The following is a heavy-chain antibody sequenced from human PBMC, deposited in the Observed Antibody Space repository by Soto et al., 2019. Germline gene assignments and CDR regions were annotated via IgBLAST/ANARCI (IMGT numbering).Heavy chain of an antibody. CDR1: GFSISTSGVH. CDR2: IYWDDDK. V-gene: IGHV2-5*02. J-gene: IGHJ4*02. Sequence: SGPTLVNPTQTLTLTCTLSGFSISTSGVHVGWIRQPPGKALEWLALIYWDDDKRYSPSLKSRLTITKDTSKNQVVLTMTNMDPVDTATYCCALPGNRAPAGFYFDYWGEGTLATVSS. D-gene: IGHD6-13*01. CDR3: ALPGNRAPAGFYFDY.